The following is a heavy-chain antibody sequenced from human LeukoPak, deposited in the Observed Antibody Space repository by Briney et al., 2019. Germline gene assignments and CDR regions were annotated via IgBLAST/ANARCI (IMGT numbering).Heavy chain of an antibody. D-gene: IGHD1-26*01. CDR3: VGEVGSRQMNS. V-gene: IGHV3-30-3*01. CDR2: ISYDGSFQ. Sequence: PGGSLRLSYSVSGFTFSSHAMHWVRQAPGKGLECVAYISYDGSFQYHADSVKGRFTISRDNSKDILYLQMNSLRADDSATYYCVGEVGSRQMNSWGQGTLVTVSS. J-gene: IGHJ5*02. CDR1: GFTFSSHA.